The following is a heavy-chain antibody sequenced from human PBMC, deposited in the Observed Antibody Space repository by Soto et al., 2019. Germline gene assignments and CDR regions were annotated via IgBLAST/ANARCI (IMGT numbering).Heavy chain of an antibody. D-gene: IGHD6-25*01. V-gene: IGHV3-33*01. J-gene: IGHJ4*02. CDR3: ARLGSGSSGEPFDY. Sequence: QVQLVESGGGVVQPGRSLRLSCAASRFTFSSYGMHWVRQAPGKGLEWVAVIWYDGSNKYYADSVKGRFTISRDNSKNTLYLQMNSLRAEDTAVYYCARLGSGSSGEPFDYWGQGTLVTVSS. CDR2: IWYDGSNK. CDR1: RFTFSSYG.